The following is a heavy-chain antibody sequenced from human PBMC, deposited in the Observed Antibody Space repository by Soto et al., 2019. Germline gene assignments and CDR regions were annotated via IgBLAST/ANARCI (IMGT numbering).Heavy chain of an antibody. CDR3: ARGYCSSTSCYAHPDFDY. V-gene: IGHV1-8*01. CDR2: MNPNSGNT. CDR1: GYTFTSYD. D-gene: IGHD2-2*01. Sequence: ASVKVSCKASGYTFTSYDINWVRQATGQGLEWMGWMNPNSGNTGYAQKFQGRVTMTRNTSISTAYMELSSLRSEDTAVYYCARGYCSSTSCYAHPDFDYWGQGTLVTVSS. J-gene: IGHJ4*02.